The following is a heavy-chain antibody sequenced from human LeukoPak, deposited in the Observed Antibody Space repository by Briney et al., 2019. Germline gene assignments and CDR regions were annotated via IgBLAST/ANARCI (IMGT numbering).Heavy chain of an antibody. D-gene: IGHD1-26*01. V-gene: IGHV4-61*02. CDR3: AREPFLGAFDI. Sequence: SETLSLTCTVSGGPISSGIYYWSWIRQPAGKGLEGIGRIYTNGSTDYNPSLKSRVTISVDTSKNQFSLKLSSVTAADKAVYYCAREPFLGAFDIWGQGTMVTVSS. J-gene: IGHJ3*02. CDR2: IYTNGST. CDR1: GGPISSGIYY.